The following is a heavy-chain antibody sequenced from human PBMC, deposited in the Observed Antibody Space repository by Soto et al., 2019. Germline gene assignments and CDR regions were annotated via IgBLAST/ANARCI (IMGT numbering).Heavy chain of an antibody. CDR2: ISSSSSTI. V-gene: IGHV3-48*01. CDR3: ARANYYGSGYGMDV. D-gene: IGHD3-10*01. Sequence: PGGSLRLSCAASGFTFSSYSMNWVRQAPGKGLEWASYISSSSSTIYYADSVKGRFTISRDNAKNSLYLQMNSLRAEDTAVYYCARANYYGSGYGMDVWGQGTTVTVSS. J-gene: IGHJ6*02. CDR1: GFTFSSYS.